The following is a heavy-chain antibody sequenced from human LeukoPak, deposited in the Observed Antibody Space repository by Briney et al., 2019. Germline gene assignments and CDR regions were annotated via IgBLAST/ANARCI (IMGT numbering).Heavy chain of an antibody. J-gene: IGHJ4*01. CDR1: GFTFSSYA. Sequence: PGGSLRLSCAASGFTFSSYAMNWVRQTPGKGLEWVSSIGGGGGSTSYADSVKGRFTISRDNSKNTLYLQMNSLRAEDTAVYYCAKGPRYYHFTFCFDYWGHGTLVTVSS. CDR2: IGGGGGST. CDR3: AKGPRYYHFTFCFDY. V-gene: IGHV3-23*01. D-gene: IGHD3-3*01.